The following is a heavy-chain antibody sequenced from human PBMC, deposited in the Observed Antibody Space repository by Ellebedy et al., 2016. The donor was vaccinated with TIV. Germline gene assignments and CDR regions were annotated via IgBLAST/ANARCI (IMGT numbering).Heavy chain of an antibody. V-gene: IGHV3-21*01. J-gene: IGHJ3*02. CDR2: ITSSSTYI. CDR1: GFTFSSYS. Sequence: GGSLRLSXAASGFTFSSYSMNWVRQAPGKGLEWVSSITSSSTYIYYADSVKGRFTISRDNAKNSLYLQMNSLRVEDTAVYYCARTYCRGGSCYGGDAFDIWGQGTMVTVSS. CDR3: ARTYCRGGSCYGGDAFDI. D-gene: IGHD2-15*01.